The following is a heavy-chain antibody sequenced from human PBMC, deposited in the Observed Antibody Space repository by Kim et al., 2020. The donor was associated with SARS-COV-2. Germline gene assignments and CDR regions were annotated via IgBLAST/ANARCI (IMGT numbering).Heavy chain of an antibody. CDR1: GFTFSSYA. Sequence: GGSLRLSCAASGFTFSSYAMHWVRQAPGKGLEWVAVISSDGSNKYYADSVKGRFTISRDNSKNTLYLQMNSLRAEDTTVYYCARAYWGRDGYNDITHFD. J-gene: IGHJ4*01. CDR2: ISSDGSNK. CDR3: ARAYWGRDGYNDITHFD. V-gene: IGHV3-30-3*01. D-gene: IGHD3-22*01.